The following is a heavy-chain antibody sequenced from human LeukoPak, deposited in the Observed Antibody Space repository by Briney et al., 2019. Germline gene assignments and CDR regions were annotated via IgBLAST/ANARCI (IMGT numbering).Heavy chain of an antibody. V-gene: IGHV3-74*03. J-gene: IGHJ1*01. D-gene: IGHD4-23*01. CDR1: GFTFSSYW. Sequence: PGGSLRLSCAASGFTFSSYWMHWVRQAPGKGLVWVSGTNTDGSSTMYADSVKGRFTIARDNAKNTLYLQRSSLRAEDTAVYYCYGANAEHWGQGTLVTVSS. CDR3: YGANAEH. CDR2: TNTDGSST.